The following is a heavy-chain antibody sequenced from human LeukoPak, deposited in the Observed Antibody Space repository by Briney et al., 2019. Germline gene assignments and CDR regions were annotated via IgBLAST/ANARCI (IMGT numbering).Heavy chain of an antibody. CDR2: ISWNSGSI. D-gene: IGHD6-13*01. J-gene: IGHJ1*01. V-gene: IGHV3-9*01. Sequence: PGGSLRLSCAASGFTFDDYAMHWVRQAPGKGLEWVSGISWNSGSIGYADSVKGRFTISRDNAKNSLYLQMNSLRAEDTALYYCAKDKSSSWLGYFQHWGQGTLVTVSS. CDR1: GFTFDDYA. CDR3: AKDKSSSWLGYFQH.